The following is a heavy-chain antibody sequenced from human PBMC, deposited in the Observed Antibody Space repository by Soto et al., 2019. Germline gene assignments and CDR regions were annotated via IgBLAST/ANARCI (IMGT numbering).Heavy chain of an antibody. Sequence: AXXSCKASGYTFTNDAMHRLRPAPAQRLEWMGWINAGNGNTKYSQKFQGRVTITRDTSASTAYMELSSLRSEGTDVYYCARDNGDFDLYCYYYYMDVWGKGTTVTVSS. CDR3: ARDNGDFDLYCYYYYMDV. V-gene: IGHV1-3*01. CDR1: GYTFTNDA. D-gene: IGHD4-17*01. J-gene: IGHJ6*03. CDR2: INAGNGNT.